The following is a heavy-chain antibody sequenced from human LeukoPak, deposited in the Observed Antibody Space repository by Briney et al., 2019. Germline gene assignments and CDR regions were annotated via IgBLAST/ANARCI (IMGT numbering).Heavy chain of an antibody. J-gene: IGHJ4*02. Sequence: PGGSLRPSCAASGFTVSRTYMTWVRQAPGKGLEWVSIIYSRGNTYYADSVKGRFTISRDNSKNALYLQMNNLRGEDTAMYYCASLRGDYWNIDYWGQGTLVTVSS. CDR1: GFTVSRTY. CDR2: IYSRGNT. D-gene: IGHD1-1*01. CDR3: ASLRGDYWNIDY. V-gene: IGHV3-53*01.